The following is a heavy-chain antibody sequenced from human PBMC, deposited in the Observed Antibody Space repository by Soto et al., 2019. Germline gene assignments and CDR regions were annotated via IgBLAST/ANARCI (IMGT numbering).Heavy chain of an antibody. CDR1: GFTFSSYA. Sequence: EVQLLESGGGLVQPGGSLRLSCAASGFTFSSYAMRWVRQAPVKGLGWVSAISGSGDSTYYADSVKGRFTISRDNSKNTLYLQMNSLRAEDTAVYYCARRGSGSYYGYWGQGTLVTVSS. V-gene: IGHV3-23*01. J-gene: IGHJ4*02. CDR2: ISGSGDST. D-gene: IGHD1-26*01. CDR3: ARRGSGSYYGY.